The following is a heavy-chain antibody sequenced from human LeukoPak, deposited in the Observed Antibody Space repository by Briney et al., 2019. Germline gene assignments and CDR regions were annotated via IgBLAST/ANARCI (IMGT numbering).Heavy chain of an antibody. Sequence: GGSLQISCKGSGFNFTNYWIAWVRQVPGKGLEWMGIIYPDDSDSRYRPSFQRQVTIPAHKSVSIAYLQWSSLKASDTAMYYCARPNITSYYDSRGYDAFDVWGQGTMVIVSS. V-gene: IGHV5-51*01. D-gene: IGHD3-22*01. CDR3: ARPNITSYYDSRGYDAFDV. J-gene: IGHJ3*01. CDR1: GFNFTNYW. CDR2: IYPDDSDS.